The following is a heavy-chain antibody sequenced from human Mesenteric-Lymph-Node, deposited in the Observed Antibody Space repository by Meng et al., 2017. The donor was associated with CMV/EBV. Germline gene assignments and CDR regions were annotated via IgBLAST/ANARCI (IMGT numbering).Heavy chain of an antibody. CDR3: AKVAVGTTTYLDY. CDR2: ISYDGSNK. V-gene: IGHV3-30-3*01. D-gene: IGHD1-26*01. J-gene: IGHJ4*02. CDR1: GFTFSYYP. Sequence: GGSLRLSCAASGFTFSYYPMHWVRQAPGKGLEWMAVISYDGSNKNYADSVKGRFTISRDNSKNTLYLQMNSLRAEDTAVYYCAKVAVGTTTYLDYWGQGTLVTVSS.